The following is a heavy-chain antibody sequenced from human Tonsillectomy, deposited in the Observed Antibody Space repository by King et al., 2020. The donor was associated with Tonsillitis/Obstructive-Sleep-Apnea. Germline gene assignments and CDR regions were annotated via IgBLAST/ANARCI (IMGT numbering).Heavy chain of an antibody. CDR2: ISSRGSTI. CDR1: GFTFSSYE. V-gene: IGHV3-48*03. CDR3: AREGLRFFDP. J-gene: IGHJ5*02. D-gene: IGHD4-17*01. Sequence: VQLVESGGGLVQPGGSLRLSCAASGFTFSSYEMNWVRQAPGKGLEWVSYISSRGSTIYYADSVKGRFTISRDNAKNSLYLQMNTLRAEDTAVYYCAREGLRFFDPWGQGTLVTVSS.